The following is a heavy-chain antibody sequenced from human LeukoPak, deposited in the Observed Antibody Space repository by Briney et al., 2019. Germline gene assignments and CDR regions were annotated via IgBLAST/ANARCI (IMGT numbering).Heavy chain of an antibody. D-gene: IGHD4-17*01. Sequence: GGSLRLSCAASGFTFSGSAMHWVRQASGKGLEWVGRIRSKANSYATAYGASVKGRFTISRDDSKNTAYLQMNSLKTEDTAVYYCTRSSSSPGMTTVTRGAFDIWGQGTMVTVSS. J-gene: IGHJ3*02. CDR2: IRSKANSYAT. CDR1: GFTFSGSA. V-gene: IGHV3-73*01. CDR3: TRSSSSPGMTTVTRGAFDI.